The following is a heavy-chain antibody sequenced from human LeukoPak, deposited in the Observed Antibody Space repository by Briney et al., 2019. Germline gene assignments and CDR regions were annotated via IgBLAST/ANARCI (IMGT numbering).Heavy chain of an antibody. Sequence: PGGSLRLSCAASGFAFSNYGMHWVRQAPGKGLEWVAVIWYDGTNKYYADSVKGRFTTSRDNSKNTLYLQMDSLRVEDTAVYYCARDFDYGSGRYPYWGQGTLVTVSS. J-gene: IGHJ4*02. D-gene: IGHD3-10*01. V-gene: IGHV3-33*01. CDR3: ARDFDYGSGRYPY. CDR1: GFAFSNYG. CDR2: IWYDGTNK.